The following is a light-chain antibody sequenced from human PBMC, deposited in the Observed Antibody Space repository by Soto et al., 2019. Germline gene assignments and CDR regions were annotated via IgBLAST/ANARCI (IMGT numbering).Light chain of an antibody. J-gene: IGLJ1*01. CDR3: CSYVGTSNDV. CDR2: DLT. Sequence: QSVLTQPASVSGSPGQSITISCSGNAVSYQLVSWYQQQPGKAPKLILYDLTTRPSGVSNRFSGFKSGTTASLAISGLQAEDEGYYYSCSYVGTSNDVFGTGTKVTVL. V-gene: IGLV2-23*02. CDR1: GNAVSYQL.